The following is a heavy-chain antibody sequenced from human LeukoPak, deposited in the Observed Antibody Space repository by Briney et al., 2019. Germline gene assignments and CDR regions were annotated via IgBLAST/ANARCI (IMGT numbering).Heavy chain of an antibody. CDR3: ARVWYYDILTGYPYWYFDL. V-gene: IGHV4-31*03. D-gene: IGHD3-9*01. CDR2: IYYSGST. Sequence: SQTLSLTCTASGGSISSGGYYWSWIRQHPGKGLEWIGYIYYSGSTYYNPSLKSRVTISVDTSKNQFSLKLSPVTAADTAVYYCARVWYYDILTGYPYWYFDLWGRGTLVTVSS. J-gene: IGHJ2*01. CDR1: GGSISSGGYY.